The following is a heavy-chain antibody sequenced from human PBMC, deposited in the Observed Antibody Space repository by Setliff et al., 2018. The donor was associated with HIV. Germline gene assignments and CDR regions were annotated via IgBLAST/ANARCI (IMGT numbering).Heavy chain of an antibody. V-gene: IGHV1-8*01. CDR1: GHTFTNYD. Sequence: ASVKVSCKPSGHTFTNYDIHWMRRATGQGLEWMGWMNLNSGVSGYALKFHDRVTMTRDTSITTAYIELSSLTSEDTAVYYCAGGKGFGGVIITGGLDVWGQGTTVTVSS. CDR2: MNLNSGVS. CDR3: AGGKGFGGVIITGGLDV. D-gene: IGHD3-16*01. J-gene: IGHJ6*02.